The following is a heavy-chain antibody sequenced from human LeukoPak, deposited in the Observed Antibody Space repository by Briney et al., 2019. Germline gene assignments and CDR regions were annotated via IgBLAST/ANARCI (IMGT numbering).Heavy chain of an antibody. CDR3: ARRGAARANYYYGMDV. Sequence: SETLSLTCTVSGGSISSYYWSWIRQPPGKGLEWIGYIYYSGSTNYNPSLKSRVTISVDTSKNQFSLKLSSVTAADTAVYYCARRGAARANYYYGMDVWGQGTTVTASS. CDR2: IYYSGST. V-gene: IGHV4-59*08. J-gene: IGHJ6*02. CDR1: GGSISSYY. D-gene: IGHD6-6*01.